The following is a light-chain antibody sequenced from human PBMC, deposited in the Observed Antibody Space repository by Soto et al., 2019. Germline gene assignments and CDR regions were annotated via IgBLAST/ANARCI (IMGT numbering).Light chain of an antibody. CDR2: LNSDGSH. CDR3: QTWDTGSVI. J-gene: IGLJ2*01. CDR1: SGHSSYA. Sequence: QSVLTQSPSASASLGASVKFTCTLSSGHSSYAIAWHQQQPEKGPRYLMKLNSDGSHNKGDAIPDRFSGSSSGAERYLTISSLQSEDEADYYCQTWDTGSVIFGGGTKLTVL. V-gene: IGLV4-69*01.